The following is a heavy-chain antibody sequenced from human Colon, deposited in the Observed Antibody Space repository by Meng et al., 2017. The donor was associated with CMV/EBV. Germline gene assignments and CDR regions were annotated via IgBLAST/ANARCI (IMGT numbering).Heavy chain of an antibody. CDR3: ARDGIRGVFFFDY. CDR2: IDANSGGT. J-gene: IGHJ4*02. Sequence: QVQLVQVGAEVKEPVASVKVSWKASGFTFTGHYMHWVRQAPGQGLEWMGWIDANSGGTNYAQKFQGRLTMTRDTSISTVYMELNRLRSDDTAVYFCARDGIRGVFFFDYWGQGTLVTVSS. D-gene: IGHD1-14*01. CDR1: GFTFTGHY. V-gene: IGHV1-2*02.